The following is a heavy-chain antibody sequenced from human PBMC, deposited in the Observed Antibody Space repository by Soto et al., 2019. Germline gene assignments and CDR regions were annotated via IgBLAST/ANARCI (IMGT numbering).Heavy chain of an antibody. CDR3: ARAGGDDSSGYYLWFDY. J-gene: IGHJ4*02. CDR2: IYTSGST. D-gene: IGHD3-22*01. Sequence: PSETLSLTCTVSGGSISSYYWSWIRQPAGKGLEWLGRIYTSGSTNYNPSLKSRVTMSVDTSKNQFSLKLSSVTAADTAVYYCARAGGDDSSGYYLWFDYWGQGTLFTVSS. CDR1: GGSISSYY. V-gene: IGHV4-4*07.